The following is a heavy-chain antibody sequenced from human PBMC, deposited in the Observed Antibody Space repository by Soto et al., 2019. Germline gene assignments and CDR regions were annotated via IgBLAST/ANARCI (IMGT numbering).Heavy chain of an antibody. Sequence: GGSLRLSCAASGFTVSSNYMSWVRQAPGKGLEWVSVIYSGGSTYYADSVKGRFTISRDNSKNTLYLQMNSLRAEDTAVYYCARDLFEAARRGEYAFDIWGQGTMVTVSS. J-gene: IGHJ3*02. CDR1: GFTVSSNY. CDR3: ARDLFEAARRGEYAFDI. CDR2: IYSGGST. D-gene: IGHD3-16*01. V-gene: IGHV3-53*01.